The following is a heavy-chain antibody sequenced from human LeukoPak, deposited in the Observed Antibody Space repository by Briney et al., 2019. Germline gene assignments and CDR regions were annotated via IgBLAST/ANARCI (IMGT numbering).Heavy chain of an antibody. V-gene: IGHV3-7*01. CDR2: IKQDGSAK. J-gene: IGHJ4*02. Sequence: PGGSLRLPCAAPGFTFSSYWMSWVRQAPGKGLEWVANIKQDGSAKYYVDSVKGRFTISRDNAKNSLFLQMNSLRAEDSAVYYCARDEGGSYSFDYWGQGTLVTVSS. CDR3: ARDEGGSYSFDY. D-gene: IGHD1-26*01. CDR1: GFTFSSYW.